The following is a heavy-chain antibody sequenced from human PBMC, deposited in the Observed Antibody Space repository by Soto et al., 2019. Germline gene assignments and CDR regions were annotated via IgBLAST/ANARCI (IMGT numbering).Heavy chain of an antibody. J-gene: IGHJ6*02. D-gene: IGHD3-10*01. V-gene: IGHV3-30-3*01. CDR2: ISYDGSNK. CDR1: GFTFSSYA. Sequence: PGGSLRLCCAASGFTFSSYAMHWVRQAPGKGLEWVAVISYDGSNKYYADSVKGRFTISRDNSKNTLYLQMNSLRAEDTAVYYCARELWFGELLRDYGMDVWGQGTTVTVSS. CDR3: ARELWFGELLRDYGMDV.